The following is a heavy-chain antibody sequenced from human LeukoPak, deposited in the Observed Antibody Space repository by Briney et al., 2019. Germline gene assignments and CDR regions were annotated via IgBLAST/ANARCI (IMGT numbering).Heavy chain of an antibody. D-gene: IGHD1-26*01. CDR3: ARDQRVGAALSMFDY. Sequence: GGSLRLFCAASGFTFSSYSMNWVRQAPGKGLEWVSSISSSSSYIYYADSVKGRFTISRDNAKNSLYLQMNSLRAEDTAVYYCARDQRVGAALSMFDYWGQGTLVTVSS. V-gene: IGHV3-21*01. CDR1: GFTFSSYS. CDR2: ISSSSSYI. J-gene: IGHJ4*02.